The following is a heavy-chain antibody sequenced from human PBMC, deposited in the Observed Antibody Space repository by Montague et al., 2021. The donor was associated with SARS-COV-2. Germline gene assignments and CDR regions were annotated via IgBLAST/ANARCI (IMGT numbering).Heavy chain of an antibody. Sequence: SLRLSCAASGFTFSSYAMHWVRQAPGKGLECVAVISYDGSNKYYADSVKGRFTISRDNSKNTLYLQMNSLRAEDTAVYYCARELASDIDYWGQGTLVTVSS. V-gene: IGHV3-30-3*01. D-gene: IGHD3-3*02. CDR1: GFTFSSYA. CDR2: ISYDGSNK. CDR3: ARELASDIDY. J-gene: IGHJ4*02.